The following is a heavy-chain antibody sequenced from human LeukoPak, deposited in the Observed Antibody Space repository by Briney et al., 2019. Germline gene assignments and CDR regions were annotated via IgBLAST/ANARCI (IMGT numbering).Heavy chain of an antibody. V-gene: IGHV1-18*01. CDR3: AREGLRSIAARRGTRDYMDV. CDR1: GYTFTSYG. Sequence: ASVKVSCKASGYTFTSYGISWVRQAPGQGLEWMGWISAYNGNTNYAQKLQGRVTMTTDTSTGTAYMELRSLRSDDTAVYYCAREGLRSIAARRGTRDYMDVWGKGTTVIVSS. J-gene: IGHJ6*03. D-gene: IGHD6-6*01. CDR2: ISAYNGNT.